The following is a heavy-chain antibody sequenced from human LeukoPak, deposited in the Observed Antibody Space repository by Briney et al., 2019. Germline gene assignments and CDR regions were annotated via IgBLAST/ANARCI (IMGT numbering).Heavy chain of an antibody. CDR2: IYHSGST. CDR1: GGPISSYY. CDR3: ARAPLWSGYYDY. D-gene: IGHD3-3*01. J-gene: IGHJ4*02. Sequence: SETLSLTCTVSGGPISSYYWGWIRQPPGKGLEWIGSIYHSGSTYYNPSLKSRVTISVDTPKNQFSLKLSSVTAADTAVYYCARAPLWSGYYDYWGQGTLVTVSS. V-gene: IGHV4-38-2*02.